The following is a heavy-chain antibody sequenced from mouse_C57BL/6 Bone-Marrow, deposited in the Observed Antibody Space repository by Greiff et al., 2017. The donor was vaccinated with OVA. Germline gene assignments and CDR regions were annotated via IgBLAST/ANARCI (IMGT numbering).Heavy chain of an antibody. CDR3: ARRDYGSSYGGFAY. D-gene: IGHD1-1*01. Sequence: VHVKQSVAELVRPGASVKLSCTASGFNIKNTYMHWVKQRPEQGLEWIGRIDPANGTTKYAPKFQGKATITADTSSNTAYLQLSSLTSEDTAIYYCARRDYGSSYGGFAYWGQGTLVTVSA. V-gene: IGHV14-3*01. CDR2: IDPANGTT. J-gene: IGHJ3*01. CDR1: GFNIKNTY.